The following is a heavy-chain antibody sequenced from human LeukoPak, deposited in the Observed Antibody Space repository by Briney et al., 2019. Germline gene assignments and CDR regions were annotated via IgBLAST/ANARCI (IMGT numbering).Heavy chain of an antibody. V-gene: IGHV3-23*01. D-gene: IGHD3-3*01. J-gene: IGHJ4*02. CDR2: ISGSGGRT. Sequence: GGSLRLSCIASGFTFSSYAMSWVRQAPGKGLEWVSAISGSGGRTYYADSVKGRFTISRDNSKNTLYLQMNSLRAEDTAVYYCAREALITIFGVVIHPYYFDYWGQGTLVTVSS. CDR1: GFTFSSYA. CDR3: AREALITIFGVVIHPYYFDY.